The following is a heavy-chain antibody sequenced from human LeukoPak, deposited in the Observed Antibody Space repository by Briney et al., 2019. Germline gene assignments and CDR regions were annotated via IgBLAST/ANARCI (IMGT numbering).Heavy chain of an antibody. V-gene: IGHV1-3*01. Sequence: GASVKVSCKASGYTFTSYAMHWVRQAPGQRLEWMGWINAGNGNTKYSQKFQGRVTITRDTSASTAYMELSSLRSEDTAVYYCARAIRYYDILTGYSPHYFDYWGQGTLVTVSS. J-gene: IGHJ4*02. CDR2: INAGNGNT. D-gene: IGHD3-9*01. CDR3: ARAIRYYDILTGYSPHYFDY. CDR1: GYTFTSYA.